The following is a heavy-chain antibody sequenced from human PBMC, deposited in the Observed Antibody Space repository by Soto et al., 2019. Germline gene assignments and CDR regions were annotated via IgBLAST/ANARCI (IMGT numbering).Heavy chain of an antibody. V-gene: IGHV3-23*01. CDR3: AKYPKQWLGRYYFDY. CDR1: GFTFSSYA. J-gene: IGHJ4*02. CDR2: ISGSGGST. D-gene: IGHD6-19*01. Sequence: GGSLRLSCAASGFTFSSYAMSWVRQAPGKGLEWVSAISGSGGSTYYADSVKGRFTISRDNSKNTMYLQMNSLRAEDTAVYYCAKYPKQWLGRYYFDYWGQGTLVTVSS.